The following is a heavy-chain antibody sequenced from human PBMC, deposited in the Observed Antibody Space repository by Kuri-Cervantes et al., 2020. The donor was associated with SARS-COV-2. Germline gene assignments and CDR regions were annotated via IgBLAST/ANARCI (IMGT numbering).Heavy chain of an antibody. D-gene: IGHD1-26*01. CDR2: INHSGST. J-gene: IGHJ4*02. V-gene: IGHV4-34*01. CDR1: GGSFSGYH. CDR3: ARHSGSTPLDFDY. Sequence: SETLSLTCAVYGGSFSGYHWGWIRQPPGKGLEWIGEINHSGSTNYNPSLKSRVTISVGTSKNQFSLKLSSVTAADTAVYYCARHSGSTPLDFDYWGQGTLVTVSS.